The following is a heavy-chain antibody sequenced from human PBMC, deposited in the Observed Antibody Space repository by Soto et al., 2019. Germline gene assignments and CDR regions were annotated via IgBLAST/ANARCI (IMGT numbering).Heavy chain of an antibody. CDR1: GFTFSSYA. CDR3: ARDRDWDYYDGSGPSHYFDY. CDR2: ISYGGSNK. D-gene: IGHD3-22*01. Sequence: VGSLRLSCAASGFTFSSYAMHWVRQAPGKGLEWVAVISYGGSNKYYADSVKGRFTISRDNSKNTLYLQMNSLRAEDTAVYYCARDRDWDYYDGSGPSHYFDYWGQGTLVTVSS. J-gene: IGHJ4*02. V-gene: IGHV3-30-3*01.